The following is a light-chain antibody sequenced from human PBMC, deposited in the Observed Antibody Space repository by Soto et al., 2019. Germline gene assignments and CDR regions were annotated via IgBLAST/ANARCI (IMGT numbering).Light chain of an antibody. V-gene: IGKV1-5*01. CDR1: QSISSW. CDR2: DAS. J-gene: IGKJ5*01. CDR3: QQYNSYWIT. Sequence: DIQMTPSPSTLSASVVDRVTITCRASQSISSWLAWYQQKPGKAPKLLIYDASSLESGVPSRFSGSGSGTEFTLTISSLQPDDFATYYCQQYNSYWITFGQGTRLEI.